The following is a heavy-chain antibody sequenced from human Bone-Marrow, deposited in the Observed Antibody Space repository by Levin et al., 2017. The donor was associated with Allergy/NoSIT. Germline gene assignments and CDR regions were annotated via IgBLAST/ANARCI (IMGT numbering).Heavy chain of an antibody. Sequence: AGESLKISRKASGYTFTSYYMHWVRQAPGQGLEWMGIINPSGGSTSYAQKFQGRVTMTRDTSTSTVYMELSSLRSEDTAVYYCAREPVVAARPGYYYYGMDVWGQGTTVTVSS. CDR1: GYTFTSYY. D-gene: IGHD6-6*01. CDR3: AREPVVAARPGYYYYGMDV. CDR2: INPSGGST. V-gene: IGHV1-46*01. J-gene: IGHJ6*02.